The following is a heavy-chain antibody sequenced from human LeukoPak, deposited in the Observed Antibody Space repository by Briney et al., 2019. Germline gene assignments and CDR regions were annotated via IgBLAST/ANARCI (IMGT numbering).Heavy chain of an antibody. Sequence: SETLSLTCTVSGGSISSYYWSWIRQPPGKGLEWIGYIYTSGSTNYNPSLKSRVTISVDTSKNQFSLKLSSVTAADTAVYYCARPGDDSSGYSWGQGTLVTVSS. CDR2: IYTSGST. V-gene: IGHV4-4*09. D-gene: IGHD3-22*01. J-gene: IGHJ4*02. CDR3: ARPGDDSSGYS. CDR1: GGSISSYY.